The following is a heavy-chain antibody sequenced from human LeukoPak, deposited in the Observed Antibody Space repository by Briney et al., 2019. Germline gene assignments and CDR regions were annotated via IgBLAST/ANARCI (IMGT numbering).Heavy chain of an antibody. V-gene: IGHV3-23*01. D-gene: IGHD3-10*01. CDR2: ISGGGGST. Sequence: TGGSLRLSCAASGFTFSSYPMTWVRQAPGKGLEWVSAISGGGGSTHYADSVKGRFTISRDNSKNTLYLQMNSLRAEDTAVYFCAKGAYFSGSYGFAFDYWGQGTLVTVSS. J-gene: IGHJ4*02. CDR1: GFTFSSYP. CDR3: AKGAYFSGSYGFAFDY.